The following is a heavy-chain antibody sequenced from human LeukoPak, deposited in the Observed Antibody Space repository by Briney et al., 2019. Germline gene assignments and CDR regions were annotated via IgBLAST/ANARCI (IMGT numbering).Heavy chain of an antibody. CDR1: GFTFRTYA. J-gene: IGHJ3*02. D-gene: IGHD1-26*01. CDR2: ICGSSTSL. Sequence: GGSLTLSCAVSGFTFRTYAMNWVRQAPGEGLEWVSSICGSSTSLYHAGSVKIRFTISSENDKNSLYLQWNSPRAEDTAVYYCARESGGGLGEAFEIWGQGTMVTVS. CDR3: ARESGGGLGEAFEI. V-gene: IGHV3-21*01.